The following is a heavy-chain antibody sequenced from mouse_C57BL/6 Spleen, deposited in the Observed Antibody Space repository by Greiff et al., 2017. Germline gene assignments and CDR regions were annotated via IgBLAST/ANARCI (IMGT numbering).Heavy chain of an antibody. V-gene: IGHV1-64*01. Sequence: QVQLQQSGAELVKPGASVKLSCKASGYTFTSYWMHWVKQRPGQGLEWIGMIHPNSGSTNYNEKFKSKATLTVDKSSSTAYMQLSSLTSEDSAVYYCARLYGSSYTYWGQGTLVTVSA. CDR2: IHPNSGST. D-gene: IGHD1-1*01. J-gene: IGHJ3*01. CDR1: GYTFTSYW. CDR3: ARLYGSSYTY.